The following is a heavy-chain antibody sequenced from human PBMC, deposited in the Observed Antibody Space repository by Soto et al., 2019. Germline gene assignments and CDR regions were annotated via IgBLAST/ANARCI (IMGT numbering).Heavy chain of an antibody. D-gene: IGHD3-16*01. CDR2: INPSGTPT. J-gene: IGHJ5*02. CDR3: ATDTSVTSNDYAFRGVDP. CDR1: GYTFSNNY. Sequence: SVKVSCKASGYTFSNNYIHWVRQAPGQGLEWMGVINPSGTPTIYAQKFQGRLTLTSDTSTSTVYLELSSLRSEDTAVYYCATDTSVTSNDYAFRGVDPWG. V-gene: IGHV1-46*01.